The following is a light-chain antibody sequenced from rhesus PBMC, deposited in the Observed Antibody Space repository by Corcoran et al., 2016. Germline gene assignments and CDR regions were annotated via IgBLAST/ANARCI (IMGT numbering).Light chain of an antibody. CDR2: AAS. V-gene: IGKV1-44*01. J-gene: IGKJ1*01. CDR3: QQHNSHPWT. CDR1: QTISSY. Sequence: DIQMTQSPSSLSASVGDRVTITCRASQTISSYLAWYQQKPGKVPKLLIYAASSFESGVPSRFSGSGSGTDFTLTISSLKPEDFATYYCQQHNSHPWTFGQGTKVEIK.